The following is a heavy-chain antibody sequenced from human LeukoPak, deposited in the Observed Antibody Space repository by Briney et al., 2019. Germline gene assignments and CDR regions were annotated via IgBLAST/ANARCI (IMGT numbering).Heavy chain of an antibody. CDR2: INHSGST. V-gene: IGHV4-34*01. CDR3: ARNRFGVVGGYFDY. Sequence: PSETLSLTCAVYGGSFSGYYWSWIRQPPGKGLEWIGEINHSGSTNYNPSLKSRVTISVDTSKNQFSLKLSSVTAADTAVYYCARNRFGVVGGYFDYWGQGTLVTVSS. J-gene: IGHJ4*02. D-gene: IGHD3-3*01. CDR1: GGSFSGYY.